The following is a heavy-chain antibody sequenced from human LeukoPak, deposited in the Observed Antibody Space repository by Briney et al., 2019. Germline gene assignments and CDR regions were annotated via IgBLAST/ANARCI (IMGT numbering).Heavy chain of an antibody. CDR3: ARSNLIRGVIIGYYYYMDV. J-gene: IGHJ6*03. CDR1: GGTFSSYA. Sequence: SVKVSCKASGGTFSSYAISWVRQPPGQGLEWMGGIIPIFGTANYAQKFQGRVTITTDESTSTAYMELSSLRSEDTAVYYCARSNLIRGVIIGYYYYMDVWGKGTTVTVSS. CDR2: IIPIFGTA. V-gene: IGHV1-69*05. D-gene: IGHD3-10*01.